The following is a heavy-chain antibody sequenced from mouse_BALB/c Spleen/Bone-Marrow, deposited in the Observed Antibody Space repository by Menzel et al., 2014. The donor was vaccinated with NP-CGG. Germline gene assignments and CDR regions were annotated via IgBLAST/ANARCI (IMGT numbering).Heavy chain of an antibody. CDR3: ARYGNILDY. J-gene: IGHJ2*01. D-gene: IGHD1-1*01. CDR2: IWSGGST. Sequence: QVQLKESGPGLVQPSQSLSIPCTVSGFSLTSYGVHWVRQSPGKGLEWLGVIWSGGSTDYNAAFISRLGISKDNSKSQVFFKMNSLQVNDTAIHYCARYGNILDYWGQGTTFTVSS. CDR1: GFSLTSYG. V-gene: IGHV2-2*02.